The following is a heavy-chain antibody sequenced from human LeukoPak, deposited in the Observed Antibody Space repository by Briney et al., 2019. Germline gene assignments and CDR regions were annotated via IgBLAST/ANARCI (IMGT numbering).Heavy chain of an antibody. V-gene: IGHV3-21*01. D-gene: IGHD4-17*01. Sequence: PGGSLRLSCAASGFTFGSYSMNWVRQAPGRGLEWVSSISSSSSYIYYADSVKGRFTISRDNAKNSLYLQMNSLRAEDTAVYYCAREGYGDYNYYYYYYMDVWGKGTTVTVSS. CDR3: AREGYGDYNYYYYYYMDV. J-gene: IGHJ6*03. CDR2: ISSSSSYI. CDR1: GFTFGSYS.